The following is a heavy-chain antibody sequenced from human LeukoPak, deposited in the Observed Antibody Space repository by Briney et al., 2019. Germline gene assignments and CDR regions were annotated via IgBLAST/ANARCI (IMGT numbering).Heavy chain of an antibody. D-gene: IGHD6-19*01. CDR3: ATAPYSSGWFQFDR. Sequence: GATVKISCKVSGYTFNDYYMHWVQQAPGKGLEWMGLVDPEDGETIYAEKFQGRVTIPADTSTDTAYMELSSLRSEDTAVYYCATAPYSSGWFQFDRWGQGTLVTVSS. CDR1: GYTFNDYY. CDR2: VDPEDGET. V-gene: IGHV1-69-2*01. J-gene: IGHJ5*02.